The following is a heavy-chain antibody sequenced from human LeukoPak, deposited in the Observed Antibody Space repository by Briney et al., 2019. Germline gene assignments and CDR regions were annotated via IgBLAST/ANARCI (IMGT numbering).Heavy chain of an antibody. Sequence: SQTLSLTCTVSGGSISSGGYYWSWIRQHPGKGLEWIGRIHYSGGTNYNPSLKSRVTISLGTSKNQFSLKVNSVTAADTAVYYCARDAEAVQAYWGQGIQVTVSS. CDR3: ARDAEAVQAY. D-gene: IGHD4-17*01. CDR1: GGSISSGGYY. J-gene: IGHJ4*02. V-gene: IGHV4-31*03. CDR2: IHYSGGT.